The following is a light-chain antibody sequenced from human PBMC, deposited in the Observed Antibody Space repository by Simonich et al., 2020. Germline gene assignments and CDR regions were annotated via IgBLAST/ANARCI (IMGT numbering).Light chain of an antibody. V-gene: IGLV2-14*01. Sequence: QSALTQPASVSGSPGQSITISCTGTSSDVGGYNYVSWYQQHPGKAPKLMLYDVSKRPSGVSNRFSGSKSGNTASLTISGLQAEDEADYYCSSYAGSYTWVFGGGTKLTVL. J-gene: IGLJ3*02. CDR3: SSYAGSYTWV. CDR2: DVS. CDR1: SSDVGGYNY.